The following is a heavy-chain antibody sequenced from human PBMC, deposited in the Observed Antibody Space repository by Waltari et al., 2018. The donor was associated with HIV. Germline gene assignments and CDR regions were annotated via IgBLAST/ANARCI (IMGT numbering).Heavy chain of an antibody. D-gene: IGHD5-12*01. V-gene: IGHV3-21*01. CDR2: ISSGSVYI. Sequence: EVQLVESGGGLVKPGGSLSLSCAASRFTFSSYSMNWVRQAPGKGLEWVSSISSGSVYIYYADSVKGRFTISGDNAKNSLYLQMNSLRAEDTAVYYCARDEAEMATLTAFDIWGQGTMVTVSS. CDR3: ARDEAEMATLTAFDI. J-gene: IGHJ3*02. CDR1: RFTFSSYS.